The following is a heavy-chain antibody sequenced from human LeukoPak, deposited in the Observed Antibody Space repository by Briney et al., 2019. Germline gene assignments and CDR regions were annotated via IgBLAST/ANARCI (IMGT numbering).Heavy chain of an antibody. J-gene: IGHJ4*02. CDR1: GFTFSNSW. V-gene: IGHV3-7*01. D-gene: IGHD5-18*01. Sequence: GGSLRLSCPASGFTFSNSWMAWVRQAPGRGLEWVANIKPDGSEKYYVDSVKGRFTISKDNAKNSLYLQMNSLRVEDTAMYYCARSTAGLDYWGQGTLVTVSS. CDR2: IKPDGSEK. CDR3: ARSTAGLDY.